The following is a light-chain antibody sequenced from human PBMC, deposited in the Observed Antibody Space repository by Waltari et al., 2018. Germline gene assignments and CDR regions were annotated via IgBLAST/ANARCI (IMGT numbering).Light chain of an antibody. CDR1: SSNFRAGYD. CDR3: QSFDSSLSASV. CDR2: GNT. V-gene: IGLV1-40*01. J-gene: IGLJ2*01. Sequence: QSVLTQPPSVSGAPGQKVTIPCTGGSSNFRAGYDVHRYQQFPGTSPKLLIFGNTNRPSGVPGRFSGSRSGTSASLAISGLQSEDEAVYYCQSFDSSLSASVFGGGTKLTVL.